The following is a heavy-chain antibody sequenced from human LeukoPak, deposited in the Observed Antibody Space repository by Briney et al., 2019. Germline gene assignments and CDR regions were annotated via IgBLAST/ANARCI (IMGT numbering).Heavy chain of an antibody. D-gene: IGHD4-23*01. CDR2: INPNSGGT. CDR3: ARPTVVKAEPGNYYYYYMDV. J-gene: IGHJ6*03. V-gene: IGHV1-2*02. Sequence: ASVKVSCKASGYTFTGYYMHWVRQAPGQGLEWMGWINPNSGGTNYAQKFQGRVTMTRDMSTSTVYMELSSLRSEDTAVYYCARPTVVKAEPGNYYYYYMDVWGKGTTVTVSS. CDR1: GYTFTGYY.